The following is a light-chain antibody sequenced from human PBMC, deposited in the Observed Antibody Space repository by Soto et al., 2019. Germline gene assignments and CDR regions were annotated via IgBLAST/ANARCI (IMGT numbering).Light chain of an antibody. CDR1: QTISTY. V-gene: IGKV1-39*01. J-gene: IGKJ1*01. CDR3: QQSYSTPRT. CDR2: AAS. Sequence: DIQMTQSPSSLSASIGDRVTITCRASQTISTYLHWYQQKPGKAPNLLIYAASSLQSGVPSRFSGSGYGTDFTLTINSLQPEDFATYYCQQSYSTPRTFGQGTKVDIK.